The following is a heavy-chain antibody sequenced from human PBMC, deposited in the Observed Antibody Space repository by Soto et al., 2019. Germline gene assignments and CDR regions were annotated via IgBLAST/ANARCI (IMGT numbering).Heavy chain of an antibody. CDR1: GFMFSNHG. V-gene: IGHV3-33*01. CDR2: IWSDGNNR. CDR3: VRGDNWNDEASDD. D-gene: IGHD1-1*01. J-gene: IGHJ4*02. Sequence: PGGSLRLSCAASGFMFSNHGMHWVRQAPGKGLEWVAVIWSDGNNRYYADSVKGRFTISRDNSKNTLYLQMNSLRAEDTAVYYCVRGDNWNDEASDDWGQGSLVIVSS.